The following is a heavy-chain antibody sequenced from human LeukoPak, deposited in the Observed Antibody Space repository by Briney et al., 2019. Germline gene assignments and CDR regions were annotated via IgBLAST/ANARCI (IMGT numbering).Heavy chain of an antibody. J-gene: IGHJ4*02. CDR1: GFTFSSYA. V-gene: IGHV3-21*01. Sequence: GGSLRLSCAASGFTFSSYAMSWVRQAPGKGLEWVSSISSSSSYIYYADSVKGRFTISRDNAKNSLYLQMSSLRAEDTAVYYCARDSGDYPPFDHWGQGTLVTVSS. D-gene: IGHD4-11*01. CDR3: ARDSGDYPPFDH. CDR2: ISSSSSYI.